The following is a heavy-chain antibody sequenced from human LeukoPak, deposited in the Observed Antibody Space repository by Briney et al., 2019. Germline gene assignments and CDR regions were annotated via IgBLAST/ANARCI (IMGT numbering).Heavy chain of an antibody. CDR2: MNPNSGNT. Sequence: GASVKVSCKASGYTFTSYDINWVRQATGQGLEWMGWMNPNSGNTGYAQKFQGRVTITRNTSISTAYMELSSLRSEDTAVYYCARVSGAAAGTWGSYYYYMDVWGKGTTVTVSS. D-gene: IGHD6-13*01. J-gene: IGHJ6*03. CDR3: ARVSGAAAGTWGSYYYYMDV. CDR1: GYTFTSYD. V-gene: IGHV1-8*03.